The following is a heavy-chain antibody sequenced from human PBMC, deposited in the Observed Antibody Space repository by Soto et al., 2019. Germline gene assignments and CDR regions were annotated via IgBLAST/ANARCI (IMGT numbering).Heavy chain of an antibody. Sequence: AGGSLRLSCAASGFTVAEYPMHWVRQAPGKGLEWVSLISWNGGSTYYADSVTGRVSISRYSSKNSLYLQMNSLRTEDTAFYYCAKGPWPYTVTSYSFDYWGQGTLVTVSS. V-gene: IGHV3-43*01. D-gene: IGHD4-17*01. CDR3: AKGPWPYTVTSYSFDY. J-gene: IGHJ4*02. CDR2: ISWNGGST. CDR1: GFTVAEYP.